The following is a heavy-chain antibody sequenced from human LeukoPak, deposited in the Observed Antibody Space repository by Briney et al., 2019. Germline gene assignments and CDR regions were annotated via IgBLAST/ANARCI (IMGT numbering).Heavy chain of an antibody. D-gene: IGHD2-21*02. CDR3: ATDDYYRY. Sequence: GGSLRLSCAVSGFTVSNNYMSWVRQAPGKGLEWVSLIYTGGSTDDADSAKGRFTISRDNSKNTLYLQMNNLRVEDTAVYYCATDDYYRYWGQGSLVTVSS. CDR2: IYTGGST. CDR1: GFTVSNNY. V-gene: IGHV3-53*01. J-gene: IGHJ4*02.